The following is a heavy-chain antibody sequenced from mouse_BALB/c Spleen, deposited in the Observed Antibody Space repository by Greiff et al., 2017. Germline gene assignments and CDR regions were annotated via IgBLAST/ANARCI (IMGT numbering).Heavy chain of an antibody. J-gene: IGHJ3*01. Sequence: EVKLEESGGGLVQPGGSMKLSCVASGFTFSNYWMNWVRQSPEKGLEWVAEIRLKSNNYATHYAESVKGRFTISRDDSKSSVYLQMNNLRDEDTGIYYCTRDLGRFAYWGQGTLVTVSA. CDR1: GFTFSNYW. CDR2: IRLKSNNYAT. CDR3: TRDLGRFAY. V-gene: IGHV6-6*02. D-gene: IGHD4-1*01.